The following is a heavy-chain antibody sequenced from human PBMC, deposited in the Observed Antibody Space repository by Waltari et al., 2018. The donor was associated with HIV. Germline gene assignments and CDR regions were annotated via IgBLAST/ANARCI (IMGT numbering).Heavy chain of an antibody. J-gene: IGHJ4*02. CDR2: IYYSGST. CDR3: ARDDYEPYYFDY. CDR1: GGSISSSSYY. D-gene: IGHD3-16*01. V-gene: IGHV4-39*07. Sequence: QLQLQESGPGLVKPSETLSLTCTVSGGSISSSSYYWGWIRQPPGKGLEWIGSIYYSGSTYYNPSLKSRVTISVDTSKNQFSLKLSSVTAADTAVYYCARDDYEPYYFDYWGQGTLVTVSS.